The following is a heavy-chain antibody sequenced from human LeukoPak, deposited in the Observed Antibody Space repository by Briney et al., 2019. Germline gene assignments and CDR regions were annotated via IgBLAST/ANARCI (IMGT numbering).Heavy chain of an antibody. CDR3: ARAPYLITFGGIIAPNSFHI. J-gene: IGHJ3*02. D-gene: IGHD3-16*02. CDR1: GGSIRSSSYC. V-gene: IGHV4-39*07. CDR2: IYYIGNT. Sequence: PSETLSLTCTVSGGSIRSSSYCWGWIRQPPGKGLEWIGSIYYIGNTYFNPSLKSRVTISLDTSNNQFSLKLSSVTAADTAVYYCARAPYLITFGGIIAPNSFHIWGQGTMVTVSS.